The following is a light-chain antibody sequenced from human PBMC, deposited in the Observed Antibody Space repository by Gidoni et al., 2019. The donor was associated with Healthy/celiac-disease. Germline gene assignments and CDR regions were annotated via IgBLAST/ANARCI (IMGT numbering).Light chain of an antibody. J-gene: IGLJ2*01. CDR1: KLGDKY. CDR2: PDS. V-gene: IGLV3-1*01. CDR3: QAWDSSTGVV. Sequence: YELTPPPSVSGPPGQTASITCSGDKLGDKYACWYQQKPGQSPVLVIYPDSKRPSGIPERFSGSNSGNTATLTIRGTQAMDEADYYCQAWDSSTGVVFGGGTKLTVL.